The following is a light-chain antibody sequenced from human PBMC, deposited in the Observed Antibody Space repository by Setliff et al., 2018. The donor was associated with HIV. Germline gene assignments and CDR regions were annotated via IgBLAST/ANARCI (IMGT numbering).Light chain of an antibody. Sequence: LTQPASVSGSPGQSITISCTGTSSDVGGYNYVSWYQQHPGKAPKLLIYEVRNRLSGVSDRFSGSKSGNTASLTISGLQAEDEADYYCSSYAVTNTLPFGTGTKVTVL. CDR3: SSYAVTNTLP. CDR2: EVR. V-gene: IGLV2-14*03. J-gene: IGLJ1*01. CDR1: SSDVGGYNY.